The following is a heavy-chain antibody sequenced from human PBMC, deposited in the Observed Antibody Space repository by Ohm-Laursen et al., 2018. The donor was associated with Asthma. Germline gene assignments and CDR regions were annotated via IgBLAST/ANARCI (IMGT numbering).Heavy chain of an antibody. Sequence: SLRLSCSASGFIFSDYFMHWVRQRPGGGLVWISHLFPDGRRTNYADSVKGRFTISRDNSKNTVYLQMNSLRAEDTAVYYCARARSGSSYDYWGQGTQVTVSS. D-gene: IGHD1-26*01. CDR1: GFIFSDYF. CDR3: ARARSGSSYDY. J-gene: IGHJ4*02. V-gene: IGHV3-74*01. CDR2: LFPDGRRT.